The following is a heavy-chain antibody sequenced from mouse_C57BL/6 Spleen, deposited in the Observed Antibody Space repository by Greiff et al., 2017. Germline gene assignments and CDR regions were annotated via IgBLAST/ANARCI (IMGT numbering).Heavy chain of an antibody. Sequence: VQLQQPGAELVKPGASVKLSCKASGYTFTSYWMHWVKQRPGRGLEWIGRIDPNSGSTKYNEKFKSKATLTVDKPSNTAYRQLHSLTSEDTAVYYCAREFPSYYGSIWDYYAMDYWGQGTSVTVSS. D-gene: IGHD1-1*01. CDR3: AREFPSYYGSIWDYYAMDY. CDR1: GYTFTSYW. J-gene: IGHJ4*01. CDR2: IDPNSGST. V-gene: IGHV1-72*01.